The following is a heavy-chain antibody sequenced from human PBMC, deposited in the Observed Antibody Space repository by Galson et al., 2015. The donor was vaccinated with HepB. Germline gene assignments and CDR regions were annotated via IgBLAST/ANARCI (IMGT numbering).Heavy chain of an antibody. Sequence: SLRLSCAASGFTFSSYSMNWVRQAPGKGLEWVSSISSSSSYIYYADSVKGRFTISRDNAKNSLYLQMNSLRAEDTAVYYCARDGVAGYDSSGYYRDYYYGMDVWGQGTTVTVSS. J-gene: IGHJ6*02. CDR3: ARDGVAGYDSSGYYRDYYYGMDV. V-gene: IGHV3-21*01. CDR1: GFTFSSYS. CDR2: ISSSSSYI. D-gene: IGHD3-22*01.